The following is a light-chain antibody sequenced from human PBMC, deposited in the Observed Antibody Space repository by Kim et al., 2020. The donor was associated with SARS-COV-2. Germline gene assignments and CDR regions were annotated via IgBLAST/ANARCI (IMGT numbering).Light chain of an antibody. CDR3: QKCDSAPLT. V-gene: IGKV1-27*01. J-gene: IGKJ4*01. CDR2: ETS. Sequence: ASVGDRVTISCRASQDIGNELAWYQQKPGRVPSLLISETSTLHSGVPSRFSGSGSGTDFTLTISSLQPEDVATYYCQKCDSAPLTFGGGTKVDIK. CDR1: QDIGNE.